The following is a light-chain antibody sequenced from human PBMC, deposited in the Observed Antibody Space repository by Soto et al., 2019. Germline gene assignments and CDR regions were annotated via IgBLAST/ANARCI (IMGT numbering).Light chain of an antibody. CDR3: AAWDDSLRGPV. V-gene: IGLV1-47*01. J-gene: IGLJ3*02. CDR1: SSNIGGNY. CDR2: RNN. Sequence: QTVVTQPPSASGTPGQRVTISCSGSSSNIGGNYVYWYQQFPGTAPKLLIYRNNQRPSGVPDRFSGSKSDTSASLAISGLRSEDEADYYCAAWDDSLRGPVFGGGTKLTVL.